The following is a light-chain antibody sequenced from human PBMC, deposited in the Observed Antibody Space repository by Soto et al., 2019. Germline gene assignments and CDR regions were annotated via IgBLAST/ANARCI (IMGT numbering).Light chain of an antibody. CDR3: QQSYNTPLT. CDR1: QSISNY. V-gene: IGKV1-39*01. J-gene: IGKJ4*01. Sequence: DIQMTQSPSSLSASVGDRVTITCRASQSISNYLTWYQQKPGQAPKLLIYAASSLQSGVPSRFSGSGSGTEFTLTISSLQPEDFATYYCQQSYNTPLTFGGGTKVEIK. CDR2: AAS.